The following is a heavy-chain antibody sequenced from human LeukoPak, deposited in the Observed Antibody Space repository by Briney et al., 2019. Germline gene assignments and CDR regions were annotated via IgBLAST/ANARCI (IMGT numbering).Heavy chain of an antibody. J-gene: IGHJ4*02. D-gene: IGHD6-13*01. CDR1: GGTFSSYA. V-gene: IGHV1-69*04. CDR3: ARGGYSSSWYCLDH. Sequence: GGSVKVSCKASGGTFSSYAISWVRQAPGQGLEWMGRNIPILGIANYAQKFQGRVTITADKSTSTAYMELSSLRSEDTAVYYCARGGYSSSWYCLDHWGQGTLVTVSS. CDR2: NIPILGIA.